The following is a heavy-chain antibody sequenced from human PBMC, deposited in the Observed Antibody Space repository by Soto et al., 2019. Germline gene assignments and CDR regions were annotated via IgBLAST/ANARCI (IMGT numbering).Heavy chain of an antibody. CDR1: GGSISSHY. D-gene: IGHD1-1*01. CDR2: IYYSVST. V-gene: IGHV4-59*11. J-gene: IGHJ5*02. CDR3: ERGLSLQGFDP. Sequence: PSETLSLTGTVSGGSISSHYWSWIRQPPGKGLEWIGYIYYSVSTNYNPSLKSRVTISVDTSKNQFSLKLSSVTAADTAVYYCERGLSLQGFDPSGPVTXVTGSS.